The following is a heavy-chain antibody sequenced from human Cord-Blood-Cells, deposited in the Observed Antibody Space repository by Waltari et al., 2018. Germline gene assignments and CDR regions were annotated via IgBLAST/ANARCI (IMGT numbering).Heavy chain of an antibody. CDR1: GYTFTSYG. V-gene: IGHV1-18*01. D-gene: IGHD3-22*01. CDR3: AREVATGYYDSSGYYHDAFDI. J-gene: IGHJ3*02. CDR2: ISDYNGNT. Sequence: QVQLVQSGAEVKKPGASVKVSCKASGYTFTSYGISWVRQAPGQGLEWMGWISDYNGNTNYAQKLQGRVTMTTDTSTSTAYMELRSLRSDDTAVYYCAREVATGYYDSSGYYHDAFDIWGQGTMVTVSS.